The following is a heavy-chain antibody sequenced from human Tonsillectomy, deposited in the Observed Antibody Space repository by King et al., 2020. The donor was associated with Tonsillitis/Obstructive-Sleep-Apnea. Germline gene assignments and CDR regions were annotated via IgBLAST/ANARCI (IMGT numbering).Heavy chain of an antibody. J-gene: IGHJ4*02. CDR3: ARDDKDERYFDY. CDR1: GYTFTSYY. D-gene: IGHD2-15*01. V-gene: IGHV1-46*01. Sequence: VQLVASGAEVKPPGASVKVSCQAYGYTFTSYYIHWVRQAPGQGLEWMGRINPSDGITTYAQKFQGRVTMTRDTSTNTVHMELTSLRSEDTAVYYCARDDKDERYFDYWGQGTLVTVSS. CDR2: INPSDGIT.